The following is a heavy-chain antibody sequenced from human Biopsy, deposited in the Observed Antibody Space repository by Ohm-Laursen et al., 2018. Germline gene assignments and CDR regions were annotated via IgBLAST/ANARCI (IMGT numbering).Heavy chain of an antibody. CDR1: GFTFSSYG. D-gene: IGHD3-10*01. Sequence: SLRLSCAASGFTFSSYGMHWVRQAPGKGLEWVAVIWYDGSNKYHADSVKGRFTISRDNSKNTLFLQMNNLKAEDTAVYYCARDRYYGSANYFGYYNVDVWGQGTTVTVSS. V-gene: IGHV3-33*01. CDR2: IWYDGSNK. J-gene: IGHJ6*02. CDR3: ARDRYYGSANYFGYYNVDV.